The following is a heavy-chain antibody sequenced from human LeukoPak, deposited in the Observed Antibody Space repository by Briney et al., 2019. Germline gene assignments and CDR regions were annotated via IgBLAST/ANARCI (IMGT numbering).Heavy chain of an antibody. V-gene: IGHV3-43*02. J-gene: IGHJ4*02. D-gene: IGHD3-22*01. CDR3: ARGGESSGYYYADY. CDR1: GFIVEDYA. CDR2: FSGDGGST. Sequence: PGGSLRLSCGVSGFIVEDYAMYGVRQASGKGRVWVSLFSGDGGSTYYADSVKGRFAISRDNSKNSLFLQMNSLRAEDTSVYFCARGGESSGYYYADYWGQGTLVTVSS.